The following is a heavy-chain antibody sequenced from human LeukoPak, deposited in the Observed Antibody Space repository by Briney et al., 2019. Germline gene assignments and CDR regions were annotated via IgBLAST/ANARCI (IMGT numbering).Heavy chain of an antibody. Sequence: GGSLRLSCAVSGFTFDSNAMTWVCQAPGKGLEWVSGIGGSGGSTYYADSVKGRFTISRDNSKNTLYVQMNSLRAADTAVYYCALGLRYCSSTSCYPYAFDIWGQGTMVTVSS. V-gene: IGHV3-23*01. CDR2: IGGSGGST. CDR1: GFTFDSNA. J-gene: IGHJ3*02. CDR3: ALGLRYCSSTSCYPYAFDI. D-gene: IGHD2-2*01.